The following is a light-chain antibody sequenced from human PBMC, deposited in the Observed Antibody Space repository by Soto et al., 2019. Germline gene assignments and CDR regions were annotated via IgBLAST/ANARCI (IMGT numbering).Light chain of an antibody. V-gene: IGLV2-14*01. CDR2: EVT. CDR3: TSYTSISTYV. CDR1: SDDIGRYNH. J-gene: IGLJ1*01. Sequence: QSVLTQPASVSGSPGQSITVSCTGTSDDIGRYNHVSWYQQHPGKAPKLMISEVTNRPSGVSNRFSGSKSGNTASLTISGLQAEDEADYYCTSYTSISTYVFGTGTKVTVL.